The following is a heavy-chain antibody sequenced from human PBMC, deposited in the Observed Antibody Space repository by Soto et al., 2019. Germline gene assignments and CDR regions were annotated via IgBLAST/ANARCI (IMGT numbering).Heavy chain of an antibody. V-gene: IGHV4-34*01. CDR1: GGSFSGYY. Sequence: QVQLQQWGAGPLRPLETLSLTCGVSGGSFSGYYWAWIRRPPGKGLEWIGEINNRGSINYNPSLKSRDSISVDTSKNHYSLNLRSVTAADTAVYYFARESHDILPGPPCVWYFALWARGTLVTVSS. CDR2: INNRGSI. D-gene: IGHD3-9*01. CDR3: ARESHDILPGPPCVWYFAL. J-gene: IGHJ2*01.